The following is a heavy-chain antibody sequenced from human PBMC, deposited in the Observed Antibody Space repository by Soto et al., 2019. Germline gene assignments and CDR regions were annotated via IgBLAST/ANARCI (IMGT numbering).Heavy chain of an antibody. D-gene: IGHD6-19*01. CDR2: ISGSGGST. J-gene: IGHJ4*02. Sequence: EVQLLESGGGLVQPGGSLRLSCAASGFTFSSYAMSWVRQAPGKGLEWVSAISGSGGSTYYADSVKGRFTISRDNSKNSLYLQMNSLRAEDTAVYYCAKVRAGRRGCDYWGQGTLVTVSS. V-gene: IGHV3-23*01. CDR3: AKVRAGRRGCDY. CDR1: GFTFSSYA.